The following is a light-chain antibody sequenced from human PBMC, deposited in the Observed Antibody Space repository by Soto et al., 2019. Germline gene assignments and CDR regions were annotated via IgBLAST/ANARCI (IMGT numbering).Light chain of an antibody. CDR3: QQYYVWPLT. CDR2: VAS. Sequence: EIVMTQSPATLSVSPGERATLSCRASQSVSSNLAWYQQKPGQTPKLLIYVASTRATGIPARFSGSGSGTEFTLTISSLQSEDFAVDYCQQYYVWPLTFGGGTKVEFK. CDR1: QSVSSN. J-gene: IGKJ4*01. V-gene: IGKV3-15*01.